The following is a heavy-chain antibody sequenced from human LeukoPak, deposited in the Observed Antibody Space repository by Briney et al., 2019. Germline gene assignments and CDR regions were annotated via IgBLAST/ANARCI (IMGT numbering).Heavy chain of an antibody. CDR2: IYYSGST. V-gene: IGHV4-31*03. Sequence: SETLSLTCTVSGGSISSGGYYWSWIRQHPGKGLEWIGYIYYSGSTYYNPSLKSRVIISVDTSKNQFSLKLSSVTAADTAVYYCARGPVSTMARGAPVPFDPWGQGTLVTVSS. D-gene: IGHD3-10*01. CDR1: GGSISSGGYY. J-gene: IGHJ5*02. CDR3: ARGPVSTMARGAPVPFDP.